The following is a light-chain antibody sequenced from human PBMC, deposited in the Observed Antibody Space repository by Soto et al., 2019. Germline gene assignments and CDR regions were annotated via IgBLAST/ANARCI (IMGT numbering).Light chain of an antibody. V-gene: IGLV2-14*01. CDR3: SSYSSITTHVV. CDR2: DVS. Sequence: QSVLTQPASVSGSPGQSITISCTGTSSDVGRYNYVSWYQQYPGKAPKLMIYDVSNRPSGVSNRFSGSKSGNTASLTLSGLQAEDEADYYCSSYSSITTHVVFGGGTKLTVL. CDR1: SSDVGRYNY. J-gene: IGLJ2*01.